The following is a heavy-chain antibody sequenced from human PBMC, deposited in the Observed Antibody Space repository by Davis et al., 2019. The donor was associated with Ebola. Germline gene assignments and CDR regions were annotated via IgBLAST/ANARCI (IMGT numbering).Heavy chain of an antibody. CDR1: GFTFSDYY. CDR2: ISSSGSTI. Sequence: PGGSLRLSCAASGFTFSDYYMSWIRQAPGKGLEWVSYISSSGSTIYYADSVKGRFTISRDNAKNSLYLQMNSLRAEDTAVYYCARESASGITIFGVVGAGGQGTLVTVSS. V-gene: IGHV3-11*04. D-gene: IGHD3-3*01. J-gene: IGHJ4*02. CDR3: ARESASGITIFGVVGA.